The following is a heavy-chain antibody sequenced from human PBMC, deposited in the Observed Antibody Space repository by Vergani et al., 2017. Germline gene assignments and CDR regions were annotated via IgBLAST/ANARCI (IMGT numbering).Heavy chain of an antibody. CDR1: GYTFSNYY. Sequence: QVQVVQSGAEVKKSGASVKVSCKTSGYTFSNYYMHWVRQAPGQGLEWMGIINPSGGHTNYAQKFQGRVTITADESTSTAYMELSSLRSEDTAVYYCASGGDIVVVPAAKNWFDPWGQGTLVTVSS. CDR3: ASGGDIVVVPAAKNWFDP. CDR2: INPSGGHT. D-gene: IGHD2-2*01. J-gene: IGHJ5*02. V-gene: IGHV1-46*01.